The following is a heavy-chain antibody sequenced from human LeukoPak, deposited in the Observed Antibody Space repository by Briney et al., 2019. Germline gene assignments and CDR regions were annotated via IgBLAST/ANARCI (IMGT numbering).Heavy chain of an antibody. V-gene: IGHV1-3*04. D-gene: IGHD3-10*01. Sequence: GASVKVSCKASGYTFTDYAMHWVRQAPGERLEWMGWINTGKGNTKYSQKFQDRVTITRDISANTAYMELSSLTSEDTAVYYCARGSYYYGSGSFMGSDYWGQGTLVTVSS. CDR2: INTGKGNT. CDR1: GYTFTDYA. CDR3: ARGSYYYGSGSFMGSDY. J-gene: IGHJ4*02.